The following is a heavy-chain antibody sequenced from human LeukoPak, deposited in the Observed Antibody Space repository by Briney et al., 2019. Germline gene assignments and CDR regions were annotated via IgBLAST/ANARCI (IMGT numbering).Heavy chain of an antibody. Sequence: PSETLSLTCNVSADSLTDYYWGWIRQSQGRGLEWTGSVYYNSGGTTYSPSLKSRVTISQDKSKNQSSLKLNSVTTTDTAVYYCARSGWYSAGYYYYYMDVWGKGTTVTVSS. CDR2: VYYNSGGT. V-gene: IGHV4-4*09. CDR3: ARSGWYSAGYYYYYMDV. J-gene: IGHJ6*03. CDR1: ADSLTDYY. D-gene: IGHD6-19*01.